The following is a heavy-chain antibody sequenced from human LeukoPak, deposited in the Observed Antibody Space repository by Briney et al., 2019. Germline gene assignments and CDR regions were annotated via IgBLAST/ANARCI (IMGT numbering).Heavy chain of an antibody. CDR1: GFTFSSYA. V-gene: IGHV3-23*01. CDR2: ISGSGGNT. Sequence: GGSLRVSCAASGFTFSSYAMRWVRQAPGKGPEGVSTISGSGGNTYYADSVKGRFTISRDNSKNTLWLQMNSLRAEDTALYYCAKGSLGSWYFFDYWGQGTLVTVSS. D-gene: IGHD6-13*01. J-gene: IGHJ4*02. CDR3: AKGSLGSWYFFDY.